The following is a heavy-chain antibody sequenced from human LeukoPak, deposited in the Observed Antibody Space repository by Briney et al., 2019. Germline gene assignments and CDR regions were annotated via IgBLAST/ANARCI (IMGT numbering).Heavy chain of an antibody. CDR3: AATRITGTTGYYYYGMDV. J-gene: IGHJ6*02. D-gene: IGHD1-7*01. V-gene: IGHV3-23*01. Sequence: GGSLRLSCAASGFTFSSYSMNWVRQAPGKGLEWVSAISGSGGSTYYADSVKGRFTISRDNSKNTLYLQMNSLRAEDTAVYYCAATRITGTTGYYYYGMDVWGQGTTVTVSS. CDR1: GFTFSSYS. CDR2: ISGSGGST.